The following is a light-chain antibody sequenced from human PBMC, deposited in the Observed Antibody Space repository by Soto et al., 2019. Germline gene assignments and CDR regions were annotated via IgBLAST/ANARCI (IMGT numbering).Light chain of an antibody. V-gene: IGKV4-1*01. CDR2: WAS. CDR3: QQYYSSPQT. Sequence: DIVMTQSPDSLAVSLGERATINCKSSQSGLYNSNNKNYLAWYQQKPGQPPKLLIYWASTRESGVPDRFSGSGSGTDFTLTIRSMQTEDVAVYYCQQYYSSPQTFGQGTKLEIK. CDR1: QSGLYNSNNKNY. J-gene: IGKJ2*01.